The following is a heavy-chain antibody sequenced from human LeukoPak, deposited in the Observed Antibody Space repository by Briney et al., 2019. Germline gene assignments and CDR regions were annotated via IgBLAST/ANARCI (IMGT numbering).Heavy chain of an antibody. CDR1: GGSISSGGYY. D-gene: IGHD6-13*01. CDR2: IYYSGST. V-gene: IGHV4-30-4*08. Sequence: SETLSLTCTVSGGSISSGGYYWSWIRQPPGKGLEWIGYIYYSGSTYYNPSLKSRVTISVDTSKNQFSLKLSSVTAADTAVYYCAREPRAAGDGYYFDYWGQGTLVTVSS. CDR3: AREPRAAGDGYYFDY. J-gene: IGHJ4*02.